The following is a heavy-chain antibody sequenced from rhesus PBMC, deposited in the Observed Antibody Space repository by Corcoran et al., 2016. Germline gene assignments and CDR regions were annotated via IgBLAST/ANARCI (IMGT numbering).Heavy chain of an antibody. Sequence: QVQLQESGPGLVKPSETLSLTCAVSGGSISSGYGWSWIRKPPGKGLVWIGHIFGSIGSTYYNPSLKSRVTISTDTSKNQFSLKLSSVTAADTAVYYCARLRSGSSPDYWGQGVLVTVSS. CDR1: GGSISSGYG. D-gene: IGHD6-25*01. CDR2: IFGSIGST. CDR3: ARLRSGSSPDY. J-gene: IGHJ4*01. V-gene: IGHV4S7*01.